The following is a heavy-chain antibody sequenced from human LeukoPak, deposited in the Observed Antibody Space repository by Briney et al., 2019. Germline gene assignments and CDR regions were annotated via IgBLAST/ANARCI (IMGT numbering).Heavy chain of an antibody. CDR2: ISYDGSNK. CDR3: ALFAEAGNGH. Sequence: GGSLRLSCAASGFTFRNYPLHWVRQSPGKGLEWVAFISYDGSNKYYADSVKGRFTISRDNSKNTLYLQMNSLRAEDTAVYYCALFAEAGNGHWGQGTLVTVSS. J-gene: IGHJ4*02. D-gene: IGHD6-13*01. CDR1: GFTFRNYP. V-gene: IGHV3-30*04.